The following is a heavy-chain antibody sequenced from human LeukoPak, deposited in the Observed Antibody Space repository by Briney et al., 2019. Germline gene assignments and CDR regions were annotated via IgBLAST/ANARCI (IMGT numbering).Heavy chain of an antibody. CDR1: GFTLSTYA. Sequence: GGSLRLSCVASGFTLSTYAMHWVRQPPGKGLEWVALISYDGRNEFYADSVKGRFTISRDNSQNTLHLQMNSLRSEDTAVYYCARDLDNQNYYDSSGYSGDDYWGQGTLVTVSS. D-gene: IGHD3-22*01. J-gene: IGHJ4*02. CDR3: ARDLDNQNYYDSSGYSGDDY. CDR2: ISYDGRNE. V-gene: IGHV3-30*04.